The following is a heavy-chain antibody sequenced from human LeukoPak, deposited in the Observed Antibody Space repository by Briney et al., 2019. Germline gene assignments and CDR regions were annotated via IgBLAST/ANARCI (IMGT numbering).Heavy chain of an antibody. V-gene: IGHV4-4*07. J-gene: IGHJ2*01. CDR2: IYTSGST. D-gene: IGHD6-13*01. Sequence: PSETLSLTCTVSGGSISSYYWSWIRQPAGKGLEWIGRIYTSGSTNYNPTPKSRVTISVDTSENQFSLRLSSVTAADTAVYFCARQASWLPYFDLWGRGTLVAVSS. CDR3: ARQASWLPYFDL. CDR1: GGSISSYY.